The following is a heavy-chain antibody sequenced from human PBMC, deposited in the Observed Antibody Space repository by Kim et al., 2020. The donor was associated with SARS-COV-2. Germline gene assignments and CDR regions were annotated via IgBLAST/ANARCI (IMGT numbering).Heavy chain of an antibody. D-gene: IGHD1-26*01. J-gene: IGHJ4*02. CDR3: ASGLSGSYSRLDY. CDR2: ISPSGGST. CDR1: GYAFISSY. Sequence: ASVKVSCKASGYAFISSYMYWVRQAPGHGPEWMGKISPSGGSTTYAPKFQGRVIMSTDTSTSTVYLELRGLRSDDTAVYFCASGLSGSYSRLDYWGQGTLVIVSS. V-gene: IGHV1-46*01.